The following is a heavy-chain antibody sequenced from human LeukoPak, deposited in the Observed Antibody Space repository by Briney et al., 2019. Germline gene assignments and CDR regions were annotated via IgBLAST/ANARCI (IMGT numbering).Heavy chain of an antibody. CDR3: ARGRPSVAGGDY. J-gene: IGHJ4*02. Sequence: PSETLSLTCTVSGGSISSYYWSWIRQPPGKGLEWIGYIYYSGSTNYNPSLKSRVTISVDTSKNQFSLKLSSVTAADTAVYYCARGRPSVAGGDYWGQGTLVTVSS. V-gene: IGHV4-59*12. CDR1: GGSISSYY. CDR2: IYYSGST. D-gene: IGHD6-19*01.